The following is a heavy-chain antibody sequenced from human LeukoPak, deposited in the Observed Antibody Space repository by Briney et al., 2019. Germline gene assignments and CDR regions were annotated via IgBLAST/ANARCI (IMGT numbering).Heavy chain of an antibody. Sequence: SETLSLTCTVSGGSITSNTYSWGWMRQPPGMGPEWIGSMYHTGSTYYKPSLKSRVTISADTSKNQFSLKLSSVTAADTAVYYCAMGAGSWYDYWGRGTLVTVSS. CDR1: GGSITSNTYS. CDR3: AMGAGSWYDY. D-gene: IGHD6-13*01. J-gene: IGHJ4*02. CDR2: MYHTGST. V-gene: IGHV4-39*01.